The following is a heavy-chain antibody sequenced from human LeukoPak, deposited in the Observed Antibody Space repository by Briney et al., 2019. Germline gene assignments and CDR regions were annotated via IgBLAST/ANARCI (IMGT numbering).Heavy chain of an antibody. V-gene: IGHV4-59*08. CDR2: IYYSGST. CDR1: GGSITNYY. Sequence: SETLSLTCYLSGGSITNYYWTWIRQPPGKGLEGIGYIYYSGSTNYNPSLKSRVTISVDTSKNQFSLKLSSVTAADTAVYYCARSQWKLLGFLDYWGQGTLVTVSS. CDR3: ARSQWKLLGFLDY. D-gene: IGHD1-26*01. J-gene: IGHJ4*02.